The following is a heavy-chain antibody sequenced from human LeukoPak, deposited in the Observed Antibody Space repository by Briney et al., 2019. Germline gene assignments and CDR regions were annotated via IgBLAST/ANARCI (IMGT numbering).Heavy chain of an antibody. J-gene: IGHJ6*03. CDR3: ARLPGSYYMDV. D-gene: IGHD1-1*01. Sequence: PSETLSLTCTVSGYSISSGYYWGWIRQPPGKGLEWIGSIYHSGSTYYNPSLKSRVTISVDTSKNQFSLKLSSVTAADTAVYYCARLPGSYYMDVWGKGTTVTVSS. V-gene: IGHV4-38-2*02. CDR1: GYSISSGYY. CDR2: IYHSGST.